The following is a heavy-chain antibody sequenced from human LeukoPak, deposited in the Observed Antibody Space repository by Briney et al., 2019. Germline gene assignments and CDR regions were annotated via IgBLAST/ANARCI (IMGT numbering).Heavy chain of an antibody. V-gene: IGHV3-7*01. CDR2: IKQDGSEK. Sequence: GGSLRLSCAASGFTFSSYALGWIRQAPGKGLEWVANIKQDGSEKYYVDSVKGRSTISRDNAKNSLYLQMNSLRAEDTAVYYCAREMAVYDSSGYYLDYWGQGTLVTVSS. D-gene: IGHD3-22*01. CDR1: GFTFSSYA. CDR3: AREMAVYDSSGYYLDY. J-gene: IGHJ4*02.